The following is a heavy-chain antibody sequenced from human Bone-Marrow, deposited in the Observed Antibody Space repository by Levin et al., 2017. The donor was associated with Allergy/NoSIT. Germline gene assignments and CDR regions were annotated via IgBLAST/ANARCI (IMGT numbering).Heavy chain of an antibody. CDR3: ARDLDTSELFDS. J-gene: IGHJ4*02. CDR2: IWYDGTNK. D-gene: IGHD1-1*01. V-gene: IGHV3-33*01. Sequence: LSLTCAASGFKFSDRGMHWVRQAPGKGLEWVGIIWYDGTNKHYEDSVRGRFTISRDNSKNTLYLQMNSLRAEDTAVYYCARDLDTSELFDSWGQGTLVTVAS. CDR1: GFKFSDRG.